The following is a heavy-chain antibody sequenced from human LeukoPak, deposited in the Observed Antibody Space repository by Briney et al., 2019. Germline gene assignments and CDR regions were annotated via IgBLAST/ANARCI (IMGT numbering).Heavy chain of an antibody. Sequence: GGSLRLSCAASGFTFSTYAMSWVRQPPGKGLEWVSAISGSGGSTYYADSAKGRFTISRDNSKNTLYLQMNSLRAEDTAVYYCAKDLYFFDYWGQGTLVTVSS. CDR1: GFTFSTYA. CDR3: AKDLYFFDY. CDR2: ISGSGGST. V-gene: IGHV3-23*01. J-gene: IGHJ4*02.